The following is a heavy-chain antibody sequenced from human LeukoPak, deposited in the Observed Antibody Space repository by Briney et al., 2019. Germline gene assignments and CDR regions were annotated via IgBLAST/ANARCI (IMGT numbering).Heavy chain of an antibody. CDR1: GFTFSSYE. D-gene: IGHD5-24*01. Sequence: GGSLRLSCAASGFTFSSYEMNWVRQAPGKGLEWVSYISSSGSTIYYADSVKGRFTISRDNAKNSLYLQMNSLRAEDTAVYHCATQDGYNVDDYWGQGTLVTVSS. V-gene: IGHV3-48*03. CDR3: ATQDGYNVDDY. J-gene: IGHJ4*02. CDR2: ISSSGSTI.